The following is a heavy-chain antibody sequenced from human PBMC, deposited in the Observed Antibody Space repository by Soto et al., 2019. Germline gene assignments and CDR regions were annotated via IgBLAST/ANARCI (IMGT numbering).Heavy chain of an antibody. CDR2: INAGNGNT. CDR3: ARDFVTTVTTYYFDY. Sequence: ASVKVSCKASGYTFTSYAMHWVRQAPGQRLEWMGWINAGNGNTKYSQKFQGRVTITRDTSASTAYMELSSLISEDTAVYYCARDFVTTVTTYYFDYWGQENLETVSS. J-gene: IGHJ4*02. D-gene: IGHD4-17*01. CDR1: GYTFTSYA. V-gene: IGHV1-3*01.